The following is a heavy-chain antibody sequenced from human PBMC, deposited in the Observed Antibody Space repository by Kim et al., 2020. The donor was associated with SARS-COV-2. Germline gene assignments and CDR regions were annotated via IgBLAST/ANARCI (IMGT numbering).Heavy chain of an antibody. Sequence: GGSLRLSCVAFGFTFSTSPMGWVRQAPGEGLEWVSRISWDGTRTYYADSVKGRVTMSSDKSKNTVYLHMNSLRVEDTAVYYCAKGVTNSGFDYWGQGAQVTVSS. D-gene: IGHD4-17*01. CDR2: ISWDGTRT. J-gene: IGHJ4*02. V-gene: IGHV3-23*01. CDR1: GFTFSTSP. CDR3: AKGVTNSGFDY.